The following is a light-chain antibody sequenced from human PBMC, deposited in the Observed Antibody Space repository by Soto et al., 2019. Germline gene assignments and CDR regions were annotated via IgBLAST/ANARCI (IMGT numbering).Light chain of an antibody. CDR2: YDT. J-gene: IGLJ2*01. V-gene: IGLV3-21*04. Sequence: SYELTQPPSVSVAPGKTARITCGGNNIGSKSVHWYQQKAGQAPILAMYYDTDRPSGIPERFSGSNSGNTATLTISTVEAGDEADYYCQVWDMSSNHVVFGGGTKLTVL. CDR1: NIGSKS. CDR3: QVWDMSSNHVV.